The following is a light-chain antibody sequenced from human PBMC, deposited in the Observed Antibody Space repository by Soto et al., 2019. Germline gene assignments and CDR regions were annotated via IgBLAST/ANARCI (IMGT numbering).Light chain of an antibody. CDR1: QSVSSY. Sequence: EIVLTQSPATLSLSPGERATLSCRASQSVSSYLAWYQQKPGQAPRLLIYHASNRATGIPARFSGSGSGTDFTLTISSLEPEDFAFYYCQQRSNWPPTWTFGQGTKVEIK. J-gene: IGKJ1*01. CDR3: QQRSNWPPTWT. V-gene: IGKV3-11*01. CDR2: HAS.